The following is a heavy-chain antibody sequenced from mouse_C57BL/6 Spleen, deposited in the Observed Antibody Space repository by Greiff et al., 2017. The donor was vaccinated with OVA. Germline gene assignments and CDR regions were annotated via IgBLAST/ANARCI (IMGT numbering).Heavy chain of an antibody. D-gene: IGHD1-1*01. J-gene: IGHJ1*03. CDR2: IRSKSSNYAT. CDR3: VRDRGDYYDGSSYWYFDV. CDR1: GFTFNNYA. V-gene: IGHV10-3*01. Sequence: EVQLVESGGGLVQPKGSLKLSCAASGFTFNNYAMHWVHQAPGQGLEWVARIRSKSSNYATYYADSVKDRFTISRDDSQSILYLQMNNLKTEDTAMYYCVRDRGDYYDGSSYWYFDVWGTGTTVTVSS.